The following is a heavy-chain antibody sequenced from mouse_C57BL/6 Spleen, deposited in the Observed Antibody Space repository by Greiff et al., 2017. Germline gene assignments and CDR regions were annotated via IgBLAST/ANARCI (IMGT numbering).Heavy chain of an antibody. CDR2: INPNNGGT. D-gene: IGHD2-5*01. CDR1: GYTFTDYY. CDR3: ARESNYYFDY. J-gene: IGHJ2*01. Sequence: VQLQQSGPELVKPGASVKISCKASGYTFTDYYMNWVKQSPGQSLEWIGDINPNNGGTSYNQKFKGKATLTVDKSSSTAYMELRSLTSEDSAVYYCARESNYYFDYWGQGTTLTVSS. V-gene: IGHV1-26*01.